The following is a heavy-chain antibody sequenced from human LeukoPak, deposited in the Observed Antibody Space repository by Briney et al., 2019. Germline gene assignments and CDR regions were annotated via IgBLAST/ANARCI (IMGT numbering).Heavy chain of an antibody. J-gene: IGHJ4*02. CDR3: ARDRSYYYGSGSYYPLDY. CDR1: GYTYTSYG. Sequence: ASVKVSRKASGYTYTSYGISWVRQAPGQGLEWMGWISAYNGNTNYAQKLQGRVTMTTDTSTSTAYMELSSLRSEDTAVYYCARDRSYYYGSGSYYPLDYWGQGTLVTVSS. D-gene: IGHD3-10*01. CDR2: ISAYNGNT. V-gene: IGHV1-18*01.